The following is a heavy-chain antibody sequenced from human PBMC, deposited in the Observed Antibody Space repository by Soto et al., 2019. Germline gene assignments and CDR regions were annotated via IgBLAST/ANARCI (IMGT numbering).Heavy chain of an antibody. J-gene: IGHJ4*02. D-gene: IGHD1-1*01. CDR2: IKSKVHEGTK. V-gene: IGHV3-15*01. Sequence: EVQLVESGGGLVKPGGSLRLPCAASGFTFSNVWMTWVRQPPGKGLEWVGLIKSKVHEGTKDYAASVEDRFTISRDDSKNTLFLQINGLKTEDTAIYSCTTVKNIATGLDYWGQGTLVTVPS. CDR3: TTVKNIATGLDY. CDR1: GFTFSNVW.